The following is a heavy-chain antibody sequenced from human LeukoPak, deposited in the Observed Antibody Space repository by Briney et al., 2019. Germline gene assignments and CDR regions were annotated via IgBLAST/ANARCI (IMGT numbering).Heavy chain of an antibody. CDR3: ARLRGYYYYYMDV. CDR1: GFSFSTYG. V-gene: IGHV3-48*04. D-gene: IGHD3-10*01. J-gene: IGHJ6*03. CDR2: ISSSGSTI. Sequence: GGSLRLSCVASGFSFSTYGMHWVRQAPGKGLEWVSYISSSGSTIYYADSVKGRFTISRDNAKNSLYLQMNSLRAEDTAVYYCARLRGYYYYYMDVWGKGTTVTTSS.